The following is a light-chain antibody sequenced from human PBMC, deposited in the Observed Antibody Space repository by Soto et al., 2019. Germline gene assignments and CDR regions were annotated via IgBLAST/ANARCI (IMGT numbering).Light chain of an antibody. CDR2: GAS. V-gene: IGKV3-15*01. CDR1: QSVSSN. CDR3: QQYNSWPLT. Sequence: EIVMTQSPATLSVSPGERATLSCRASQSVSSNFAWYQQKPGQAPRLLIYGASTRATGIPARFSGSGSGTEFTLTISSLQSEDFAVYYCQQYNSWPLTFGPGTKVDNK. J-gene: IGKJ3*01.